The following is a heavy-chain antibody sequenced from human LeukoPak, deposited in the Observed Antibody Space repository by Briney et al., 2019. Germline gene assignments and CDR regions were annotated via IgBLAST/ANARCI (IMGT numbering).Heavy chain of an antibody. Sequence: PGGSLRLSCAASGFTFDDYAMHWVRQAPGKCLEWASLISWDGGSTYYADSVKGRFTISRDNAKNSLYLQMNSLRAEDTAVYYCARMSWGIAAATGFDPWGQGTLVTVSS. D-gene: IGHD6-13*01. CDR1: GFTFDDYA. V-gene: IGHV3-43D*03. CDR2: ISWDGGST. CDR3: ARMSWGIAAATGFDP. J-gene: IGHJ5*02.